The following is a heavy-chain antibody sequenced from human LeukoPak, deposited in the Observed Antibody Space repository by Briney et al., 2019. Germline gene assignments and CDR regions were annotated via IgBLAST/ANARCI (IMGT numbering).Heavy chain of an antibody. V-gene: IGHV3-23*01. D-gene: IGHD5-18*01. CDR1: GFTFSSYA. J-gene: IGHJ4*02. Sequence: GGSLRLSCAASGFTFSSYAMSWVRQAPGKGLEWVSTTSGSGGSTYYADSVKGRFTISRDNSKNTLYLQMNSLRADDTAVYYCAKDGTWIQLWLYYWGQGTLVTVSS. CDR3: AKDGTWIQLWLYY. CDR2: TSGSGGST.